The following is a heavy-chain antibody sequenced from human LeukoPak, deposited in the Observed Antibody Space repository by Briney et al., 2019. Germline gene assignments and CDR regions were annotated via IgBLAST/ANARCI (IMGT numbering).Heavy chain of an antibody. Sequence: GGSLRLSCAASGFTLSSYTMHWVRQAPEKGLEWVSCISTSGSYTYYADSVKGRFTVSRDNAKNSLFLQMNSLRAEDTAIYYCTRDRFGNYDFDQWGQGTLVTVSS. D-gene: IGHD1-7*01. J-gene: IGHJ4*02. V-gene: IGHV3-21*01. CDR1: GFTLSSYT. CDR2: ISTSGSYT. CDR3: TRDRFGNYDFDQ.